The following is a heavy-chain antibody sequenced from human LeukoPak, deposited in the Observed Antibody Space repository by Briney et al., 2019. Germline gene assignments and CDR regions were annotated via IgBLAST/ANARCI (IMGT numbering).Heavy chain of an antibody. CDR3: ARGIVVVVAAEGNWFDP. J-gene: IGHJ5*02. V-gene: IGHV4-34*01. Sequence: GSLRLSCAASGFTFSSYAMSWIRRPPGKGLEWIGEINHSGSTNYNPSLKSRVTISVDTSKNQFSLKLSSVTAADTAVYYCARGIVVVVAAEGNWFDPWGQGTLVTVSS. D-gene: IGHD2-15*01. CDR1: GFTFSSYA. CDR2: INHSGST.